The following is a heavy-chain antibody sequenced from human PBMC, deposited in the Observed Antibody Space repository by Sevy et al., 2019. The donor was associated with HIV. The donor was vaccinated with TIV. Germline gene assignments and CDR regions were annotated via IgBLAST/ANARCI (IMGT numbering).Heavy chain of an antibody. CDR3: ARAQTYDFWSGYSWCYFDY. J-gene: IGHJ4*02. CDR2: MYYSGST. V-gene: IGHV4-31*03. CDR1: GGSISSGGYY. D-gene: IGHD3-3*01. Sequence: SETLSLTCTVSGGSISSGGYYWSWIRQHPGKGLEWIGYMYYSGSTYYNPSLKSRVTISVDTSKNQFSLKLSSVTAADTAVYYCARAQTYDFWSGYSWCYFDYWGQGTLVTVSS.